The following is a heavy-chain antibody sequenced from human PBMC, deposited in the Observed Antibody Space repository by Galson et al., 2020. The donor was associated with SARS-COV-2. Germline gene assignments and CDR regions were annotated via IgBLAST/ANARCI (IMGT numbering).Heavy chain of an antibody. CDR3: ARGFITAP. J-gene: IGHJ5*02. V-gene: IGHV4-59*13. CDR2: IYYSGST. D-gene: IGHD3-22*01. Sequence: SETLSLTCTVSGGSISSYYWSWIRQPPGKGLEWIGSIYYSGSTNYNPSLKSRVTISVDTAKNQFSLKPSSVTAADTAVYYCARGFITAPWGQGTLVTVSS. CDR1: GGSISSYY.